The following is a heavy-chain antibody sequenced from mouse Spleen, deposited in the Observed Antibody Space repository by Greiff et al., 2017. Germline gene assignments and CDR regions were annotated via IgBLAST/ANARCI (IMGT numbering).Heavy chain of an antibody. Sequence: VQLQQSGTVLARPGASVKMSCKTSGYTFTSYWMHWVKQRPGQGLEWIGAIYPGNSDTSYNQKFKGKAKLTAVTSASTAYMELSSLTNEDSAVYYCTRSLITTVVEGYFDYWGQGTTLTVSS. CDR2: IYPGNSDT. CDR1: GYTFTSYW. CDR3: TRSLITTVVEGYFDY. V-gene: IGHV1-5*01. D-gene: IGHD1-1*01. J-gene: IGHJ2*01.